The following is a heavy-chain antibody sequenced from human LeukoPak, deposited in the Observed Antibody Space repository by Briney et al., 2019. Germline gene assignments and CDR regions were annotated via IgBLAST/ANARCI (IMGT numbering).Heavy chain of an antibody. Sequence: PSGTLSLTCTVSGVSISSSTYWSWVGQPPGKELEWIGEIFHGGTINYSPSFNSRFTISLDQSKTQFSLNLSSVTAADTAVYYCATSPNQDRDYWGQGTLVTVSS. CDR1: GVSISSSTY. CDR3: ATSPNQDRDY. J-gene: IGHJ4*02. D-gene: IGHD1-14*01. CDR2: IFHGGTI. V-gene: IGHV4-4*02.